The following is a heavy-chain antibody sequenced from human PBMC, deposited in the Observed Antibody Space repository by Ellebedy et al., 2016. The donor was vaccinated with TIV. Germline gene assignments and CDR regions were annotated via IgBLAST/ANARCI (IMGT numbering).Heavy chain of an antibody. V-gene: IGHV3-48*04. CDR1: GFTFSSYS. CDR2: ISSSTRTI. CDR3: AREGSGSFAEYFQH. Sequence: PGGSLRLSCAASGFTFSSYSMNWVRQAPGKGLECVSYISSSTRTIYYADSVKGRFTISRDNARNSLYLQMNSLRAEDTAVYYCAREGSGSFAEYFQHWGQGTLVTVSS. J-gene: IGHJ1*01. D-gene: IGHD3-10*01.